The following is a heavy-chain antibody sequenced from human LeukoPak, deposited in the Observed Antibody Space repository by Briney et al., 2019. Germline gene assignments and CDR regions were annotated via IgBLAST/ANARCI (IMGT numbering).Heavy chain of an antibody. D-gene: IGHD4-17*01. CDR2: IYDSGST. Sequence: SETLSLTCTVSGGSISTYYWSWIRQPPGKGLEWIGDIYDSGSTNYNPSLKSRVTISVDTSKNQFSLKLSSVTAADTAVYYCARVYYGDYSNWFDPWGQGTLVTVSS. CDR3: ARVYYGDYSNWFDP. J-gene: IGHJ5*02. V-gene: IGHV4-59*01. CDR1: GGSISTYY.